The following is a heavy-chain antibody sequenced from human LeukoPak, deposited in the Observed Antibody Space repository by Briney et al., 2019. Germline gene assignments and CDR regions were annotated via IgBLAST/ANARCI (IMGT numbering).Heavy chain of an antibody. CDR1: GFTLSNYG. J-gene: IGHJ3*02. CDR2: ISYDGSNK. CDR3: GRGGLTTVTTVGTKVAFDI. V-gene: IGHV3-30*19. D-gene: IGHD4-17*01. Sequence: GGSLRLSCAASGFTLSNYGMHWVRQAPGKGLEWVAVISYDGSNKYYADSVKGRFTISRDNSKNTLYLQMNSLRAEDTAVYYCGRGGLTTVTTVGTKVAFDIWGQGTMVTVSS.